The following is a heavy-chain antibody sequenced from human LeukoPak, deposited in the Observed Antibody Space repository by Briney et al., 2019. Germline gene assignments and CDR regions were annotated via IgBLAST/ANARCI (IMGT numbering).Heavy chain of an antibody. V-gene: IGHV3-7*01. D-gene: IGHD6-19*01. CDR3: ARDNQWLVLDY. Sequence: GGSLRLSCAASGFTFSSYWMGWVRPAAGRGMGWVAYIKHGGREKYFVDSVKGRFTIPRDNAKNSLYLQMSSLRAEDKAVYCCARDNQWLVLDYWGQETLVTVS. CDR1: GFTFSSYW. CDR2: IKHGGREK. J-gene: IGHJ4*02.